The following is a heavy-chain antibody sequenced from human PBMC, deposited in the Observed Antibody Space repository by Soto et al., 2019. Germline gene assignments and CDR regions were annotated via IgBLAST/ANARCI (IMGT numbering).Heavy chain of an antibody. CDR1: GFTFSSYA. V-gene: IGHV3-23*01. D-gene: IGHD1-1*01. CDR2: ISGSGGST. J-gene: IGHJ2*01. Sequence: GGSLRLSCAASGFTFSSYAMSWVRQAPGKGLEWVSAISGSGGSTYYADSVKGRFTISRDNSKNTLYLQMNSLRAEDTAVYYCAKSGYGRSKHWYFDHWGGGTLVTVSS. CDR3: AKSGYGRSKHWYFDH.